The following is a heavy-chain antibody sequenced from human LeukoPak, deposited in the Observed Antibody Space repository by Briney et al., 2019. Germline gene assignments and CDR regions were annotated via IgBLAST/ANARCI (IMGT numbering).Heavy chain of an antibody. CDR1: RFTFSTYS. Sequence: PGGSLRLSCAASRFTFSTYSMNWVRQTPGRGLEWVSYISTSGSRIDYADSVKGRFTLSRDNSKNTLYMQMNSLRAEDTAVYYCAKEGAITGAGTCYFQYWGQGTLVTVSS. CDR3: AKEGAITGAGTCYFQY. D-gene: IGHD6-13*01. CDR2: ISTSGSRI. V-gene: IGHV3-48*01. J-gene: IGHJ1*01.